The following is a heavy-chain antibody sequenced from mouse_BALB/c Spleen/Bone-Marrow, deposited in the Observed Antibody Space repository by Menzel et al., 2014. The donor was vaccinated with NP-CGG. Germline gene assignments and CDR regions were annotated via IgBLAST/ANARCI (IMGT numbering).Heavy chain of an antibody. CDR3: ARSGDSSGYGFAY. Sequence: VKLVESGPELVKPGALVKISCKASGYTFTSYDMNWVKQRPGQGLEWIGWIYPGDGSTKYNEKFKGKATLTADKSSSTVYMQLSSLTSENSAVYFCARSGDSSGYGFAYWGQGTLVTVSA. CDR1: GYTFTSYD. D-gene: IGHD3-2*01. CDR2: IYPGDGST. J-gene: IGHJ3*01. V-gene: IGHV1S56*01.